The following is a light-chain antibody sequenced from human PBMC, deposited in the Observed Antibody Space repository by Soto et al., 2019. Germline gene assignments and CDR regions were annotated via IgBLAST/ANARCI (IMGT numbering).Light chain of an antibody. CDR3: QQYNSSPRT. V-gene: IGKV3D-15*01. CDR2: AAS. J-gene: IGKJ1*01. CDR1: QSFRSN. Sequence: EIVMTQSPATLSVSPGERVTLSCRASQSFRSNLACYQHKPGQPPRLLIYAASTRATGLPARFSGSGSGTDFTLTISSLQSEDFAVYYCQQYNSSPRTFGQGTKVDIK.